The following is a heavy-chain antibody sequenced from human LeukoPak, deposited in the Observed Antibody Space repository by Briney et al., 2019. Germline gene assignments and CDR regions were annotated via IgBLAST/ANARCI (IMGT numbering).Heavy chain of an antibody. CDR3: ARGEGGSGSYYHYYYGMDV. Sequence: GGSLRLSCAASGFTFSSYWMSWVRQAPGKGLEWVANIKQDGSEKYYVDSVKGRFTISRDNAKNSLYLRMNSLRAEDTAVYYCARGEGGSGSYYHYYYGMDVWGQGTTVTVSS. J-gene: IGHJ6*02. D-gene: IGHD3-10*01. CDR1: GFTFSSYW. CDR2: IKQDGSEK. V-gene: IGHV3-7*01.